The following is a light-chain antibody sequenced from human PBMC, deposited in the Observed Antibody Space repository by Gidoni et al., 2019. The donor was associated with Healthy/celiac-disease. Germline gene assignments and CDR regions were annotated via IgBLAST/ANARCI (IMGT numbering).Light chain of an antibody. CDR1: QSVSSSY. Sequence: VLTQSPGTLSLSPGERATLSCRASQSVSSSYLAWYQQKPGQAPRLLIYGASSRATGIPDRFSGSGSGTDFTLTISRLEPEDFAVYYCQQYGSSPLTFGEGTKVEIK. V-gene: IGKV3-20*01. CDR2: GAS. J-gene: IGKJ4*01. CDR3: QQYGSSPLT.